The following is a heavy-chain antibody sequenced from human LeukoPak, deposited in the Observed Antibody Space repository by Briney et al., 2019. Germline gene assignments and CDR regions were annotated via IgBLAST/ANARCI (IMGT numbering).Heavy chain of an antibody. CDR2: IIPIFGTA. J-gene: IGHJ4*02. CDR1: GGTFSSYA. D-gene: IGHD1-26*01. V-gene: IGHV1-69*13. Sequence: ASVKVSCKASGGTFSSYAISWVRQAPGQGLEWMGGIIPIFGTANYAQKFQGRVTITADESTSTAYMELSSLRSEDTAVYYCARVVGATVYYFDYWGQGTLVTVSS. CDR3: ARVVGATVYYFDY.